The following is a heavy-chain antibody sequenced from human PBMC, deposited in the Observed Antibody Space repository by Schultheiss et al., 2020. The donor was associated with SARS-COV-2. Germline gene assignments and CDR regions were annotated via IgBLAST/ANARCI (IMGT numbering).Heavy chain of an antibody. CDR2: INHSGST. V-gene: IGHV4-34*01. CDR1: GGSFSGYY. Sequence: SETLSLTCAVYGGSFSGYYWSWIRQPPGKGLEWIGEINHSGSTNYNPSLKSRVTISVDTSKNQFSLNLSSVTAADTAVYYCARGVHGVVPGPLGLGPWYYYYGVDVWGQGTTVIVSS. D-gene: IGHD2-2*01. J-gene: IGHJ6*02. CDR3: ARGVHGVVPGPLGLGPWYYYYGVDV.